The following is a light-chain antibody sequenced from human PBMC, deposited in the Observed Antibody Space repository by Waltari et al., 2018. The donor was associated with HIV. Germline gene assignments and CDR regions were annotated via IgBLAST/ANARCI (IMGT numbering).Light chain of an antibody. CDR1: NIGSKS. CDR2: DDS. Sequence: SYVLTPPPSVSVAPGKTARITCGGSNIGSKSVHLYQQKPGQAPVLVIYDDSDRPSGIPERFSGSNSGNTATLTISRVEAGDEADYYCQVWDSSSDHVVFGGGTKLTVL. J-gene: IGLJ2*01. CDR3: QVWDSSSDHVV. V-gene: IGLV3-21*04.